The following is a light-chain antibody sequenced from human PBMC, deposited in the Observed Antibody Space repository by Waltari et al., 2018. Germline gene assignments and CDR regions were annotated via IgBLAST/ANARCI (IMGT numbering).Light chain of an antibody. J-gene: IGLJ3*02. CDR1: SSNIGAGDV. Sequence: QSVLPQPPSVSGAPGQRVTISCTGSSSNIGAGDVVHWYQQLPGTAPKLLIYGNSNRPSGVPDRFSGSKSGTSTSLAITGLQAEDEADYYCQSYDSSLSGSMFGGGTKLTVL. CDR2: GNS. V-gene: IGLV1-40*01. CDR3: QSYDSSLSGSM.